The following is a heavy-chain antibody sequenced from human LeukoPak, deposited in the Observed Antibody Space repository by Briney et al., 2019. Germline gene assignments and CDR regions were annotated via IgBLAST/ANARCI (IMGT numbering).Heavy chain of an antibody. CDR2: ISAYNGNT. CDR3: ARDDSTNYDAFDI. D-gene: IGHD2/OR15-2a*01. CDR1: GGTFSSYA. J-gene: IGHJ3*02. V-gene: IGHV1-18*01. Sequence: ASVKVSCKASGGTFSSYAISWVRQAPGQGLEWMGWISAYNGNTNYAQKLQGRVTMTTDTSTSTAYMELRSLRSDDTAVYYCARDDSTNYDAFDIWGQGTMVTVSS.